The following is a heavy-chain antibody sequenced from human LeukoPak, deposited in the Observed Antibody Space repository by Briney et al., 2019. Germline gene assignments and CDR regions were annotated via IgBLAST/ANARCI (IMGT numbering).Heavy chain of an antibody. D-gene: IGHD5-24*01. J-gene: IGHJ4*02. CDR3: ARAERERGPHFDY. Sequence: GRSLRLSCAASGFTFSDYYMSWVRQAPGKGLEWVSYISSSGSTIYYADSVKGRFTISRDNAKNSLYLQMNSLRAEDAAVYYCARAERERGPHFDYWGQGTLVTVSS. V-gene: IGHV3-11*01. CDR2: ISSSGSTI. CDR1: GFTFSDYY.